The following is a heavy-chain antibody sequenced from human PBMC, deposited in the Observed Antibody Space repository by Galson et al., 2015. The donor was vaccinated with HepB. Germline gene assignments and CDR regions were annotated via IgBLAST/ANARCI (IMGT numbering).Heavy chain of an antibody. V-gene: IGHV3-30*18. CDR2: ISFDGSIK. CDR3: AKDFSPAILIYNNYGGPFGY. CDR1: GITFSSYG. D-gene: IGHD4-11*01. J-gene: IGHJ4*02. Sequence: SLRLSCAASGITFSSYGMQWVRQAPGKGLEWVALISFDGSIKYYADSVKGRFTISRDNSKNTLYLQMNSLRAEDAAAYFCAKDFSPAILIYNNYGGPFGYWGQGTLVTVSS.